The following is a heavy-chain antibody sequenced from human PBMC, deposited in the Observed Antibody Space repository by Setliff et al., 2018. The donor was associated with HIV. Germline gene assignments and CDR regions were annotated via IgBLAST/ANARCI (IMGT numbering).Heavy chain of an antibody. CDR3: ARTTIVAVPAANYYFDF. J-gene: IGHJ4*02. CDR2: IYYSGSA. Sequence: PSETLSLTCTVSGGSISSGGYYWSWIRQHPEKGLEWIGYIYYSGSAYYNPSLKSRVTISLDTSKNQFSLNLRSVTVADTAVYYCARTTIVAVPAANYYFDFWGQGDLVTVSS. CDR1: GGSISSGGYY. D-gene: IGHD2-2*01. V-gene: IGHV4-31*03.